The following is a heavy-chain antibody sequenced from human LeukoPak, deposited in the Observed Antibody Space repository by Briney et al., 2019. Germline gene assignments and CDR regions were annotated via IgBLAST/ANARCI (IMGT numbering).Heavy chain of an antibody. Sequence: SETLSLTCTVSGGSISSSSYYWGWIRQPPGKGLEWIGSIYYSGSTYYNPSLKSRVTISVDTSMNQFSLKLSSVTAADTAVYYCARDVGEYCSSTNCYASHYWGQGTLVTVSS. CDR2: IYYSGST. J-gene: IGHJ4*02. CDR3: ARDVGEYCSSTNCYASHY. D-gene: IGHD2-2*01. CDR1: GGSISSSSYY. V-gene: IGHV4-39*07.